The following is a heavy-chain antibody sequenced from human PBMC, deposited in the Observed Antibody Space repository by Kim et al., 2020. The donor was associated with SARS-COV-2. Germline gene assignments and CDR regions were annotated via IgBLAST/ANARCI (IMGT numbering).Heavy chain of an antibody. CDR3: AIDIWDFSGNDY. D-gene: IGHD1-26*01. CDR2: IGGDEKA. Sequence: GGSLRLSCAASGFTFTPNAMNWVRQAPGKGLEWVSGIGGDEKAYHADSVRGRLTISSDNSTNTLFLQLNSLRADDTAIYYCAIDIWDFSGNDYWGRGTLV. J-gene: IGHJ4*02. CDR1: GFTFTPNA. V-gene: IGHV3-23*01.